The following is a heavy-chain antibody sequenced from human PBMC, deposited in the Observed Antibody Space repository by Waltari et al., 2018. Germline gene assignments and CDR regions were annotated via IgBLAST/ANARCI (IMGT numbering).Heavy chain of an antibody. CDR3: AKGGEDYGDYAHY. Sequence: EVQLVESGGGLVQPGGSLRLSCAASGFNLSSYSMKWGRQAPGKGRAWVSAIRGSGGSTYYADSVKGRFTISRDNSKNTLYLQMNSLRAEDTAVYYCAKGGEDYGDYAHYWGQGTLVTVSS. J-gene: IGHJ4*02. V-gene: IGHV3-23*04. CDR1: GFNLSSYS. D-gene: IGHD4-17*01. CDR2: IRGSGGST.